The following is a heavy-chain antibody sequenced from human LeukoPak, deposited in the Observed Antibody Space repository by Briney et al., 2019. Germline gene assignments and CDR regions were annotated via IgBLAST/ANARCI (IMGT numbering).Heavy chain of an antibody. V-gene: IGHV3-72*01. D-gene: IGHD6-19*01. Sequence: PGGPLRLSCAASGFTFSDHYMHGVRQAPGKGVEGVGRSRNRAKSYTTDYAASVRGRFTIPRDDSQNSLYLQMRSLKTEDTAVYHCVRVAYTSDWHFDYWGQGTLVTVSS. J-gene: IGHJ4*02. CDR3: VRVAYTSDWHFDY. CDR1: GFTFSDHY. CDR2: SRNRAKSYTT.